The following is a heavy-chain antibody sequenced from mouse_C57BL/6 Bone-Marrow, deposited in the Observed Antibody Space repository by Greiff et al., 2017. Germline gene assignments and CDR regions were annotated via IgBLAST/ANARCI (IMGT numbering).Heavy chain of an antibody. J-gene: IGHJ2*01. D-gene: IGHD1-1*01. CDR3: ARSYGSSFDD. CDR2: INPGSGGT. Sequence: QVQLQQSGAELVRPGTSVKVSCKASGYAFTNYLIEWVKQRPGQGLEWIGVINPGSGGTNYNEKFKGKATLTADKSSSTAYMQLSSLTSEDSAVYFCARSYGSSFDDWGQGTTLTVSS. CDR1: GYAFTNYL. V-gene: IGHV1-54*01.